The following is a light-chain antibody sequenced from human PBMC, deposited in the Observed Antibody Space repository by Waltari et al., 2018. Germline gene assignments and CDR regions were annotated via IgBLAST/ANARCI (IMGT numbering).Light chain of an antibody. CDR3: QQSTTTPPWT. Sequence: DIQMTQSPSSLSASVGDRVTITCRASQGISTFLNWYQHKPGRAPRGLTYAASRLFSGVPLRFSGSGSGTVFTLTISSLQPEDFATYYCQQSTTTPPWTFGQGTKVEIK. J-gene: IGKJ1*01. CDR2: AAS. V-gene: IGKV1-39*01. CDR1: QGISTF.